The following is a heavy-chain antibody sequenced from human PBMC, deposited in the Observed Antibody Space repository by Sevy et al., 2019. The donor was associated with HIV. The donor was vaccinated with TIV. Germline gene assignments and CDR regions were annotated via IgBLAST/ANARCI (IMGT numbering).Heavy chain of an antibody. CDR1: GFTFTSYA. CDR2: IYGSGGVT. Sequence: GGSLRLSCKPSGFTFTSYAMNWVRQAPGKGLERISTIYGSGGVTYYADSVKGRFTISRDKSKNTLYLQTNSLRTEDTALYYCAGGRYDSSGSFDALDIWGQGTMVTVSS. D-gene: IGHD3-22*01. V-gene: IGHV3-23*01. CDR3: AGGRYDSSGSFDALDI. J-gene: IGHJ3*02.